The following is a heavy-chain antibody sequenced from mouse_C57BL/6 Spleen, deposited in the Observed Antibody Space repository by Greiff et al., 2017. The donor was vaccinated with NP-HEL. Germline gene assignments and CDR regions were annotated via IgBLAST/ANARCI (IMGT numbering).Heavy chain of an antibody. CDR2: IFPGSGNT. J-gene: IGHJ2*01. CDR1: GYTFTGYC. Sequence: VQLQQSGAELVRPGASVKLSCKASGYTFTGYCINWVKQRPGHGLEWIGGIFPGSGNTYYNEKFKGKATLTAEKSSNTAYMQLRSLTSADSAIYFCAYYFDYWGQGTTLTVSS. CDR3: AYYFDY. V-gene: IGHV1-76*01.